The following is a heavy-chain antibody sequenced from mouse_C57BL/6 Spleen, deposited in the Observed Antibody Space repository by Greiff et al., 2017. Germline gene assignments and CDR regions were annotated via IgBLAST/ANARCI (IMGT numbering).Heavy chain of an antibody. V-gene: IGHV14-2*01. J-gene: IGHJ1*03. Sequence: VHVKQSGAELVKPGASVKLSCTASGFNIKDYYMHWVKQRTEQGLEWIGRIDPEDGETKYAPKFQGKATITADTSSNTAYLQLISLTSEDTAVYYCARRGSYDYWYFDVWGTGTTVTVSS. D-gene: IGHD1-1*01. CDR3: ARRGSYDYWYFDV. CDR2: IDPEDGET. CDR1: GFNIKDYY.